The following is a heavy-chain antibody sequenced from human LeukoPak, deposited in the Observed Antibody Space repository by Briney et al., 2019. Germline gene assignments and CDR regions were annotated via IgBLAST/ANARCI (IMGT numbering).Heavy chain of an antibody. CDR1: GGTFSSYA. V-gene: IGHV1-69*13. CDR2: IIPIFGTA. D-gene: IGHD6-13*01. Sequence: ASVKVSCTASGGTFSSYAISWVRQAPGQGLEWMGGIIPIFGTANYAQKFQGRVTITADESTSTAYMELSSLRSEDTAVYYCARRRGSSSWYNYWGQGTLVTVSS. CDR3: ARRRGSSSWYNY. J-gene: IGHJ4*02.